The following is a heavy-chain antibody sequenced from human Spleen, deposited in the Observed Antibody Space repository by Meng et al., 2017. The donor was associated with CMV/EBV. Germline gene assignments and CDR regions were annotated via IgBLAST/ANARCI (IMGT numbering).Heavy chain of an antibody. D-gene: IGHD3-22*01. CDR1: GFIFSDYD. J-gene: IGHJ4*02. Sequence: GESLKISCAASGFIFSDYDIYWVRQAPGKGLEWVALICYDGTNTSYADSVRGRLTISRDNSKNTLYLQMSRLRAEDTAVYYCARYRTKSARILVVMDYWGQGTLVTVSS. CDR2: ICYDGTNT. CDR3: ARYRTKSARILVVMDY. V-gene: IGHV3-33*01.